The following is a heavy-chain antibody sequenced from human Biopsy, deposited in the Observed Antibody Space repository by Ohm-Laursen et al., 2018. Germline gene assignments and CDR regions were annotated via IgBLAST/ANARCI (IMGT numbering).Heavy chain of an antibody. Sequence: SCKPSLYTLRGHYTQGGRQAPAQGLEWMGGIHTDSGVTNYAQKFQGRVTMTRDTSISTAYMELSGLGSDDTAVYYCARDKYRSWNYFDNWGQGSLVTVSS. CDR2: IHTDSGVT. CDR1: LYTLRGHY. J-gene: IGHJ4*02. D-gene: IGHD6-19*01. V-gene: IGHV1-2*02. CDR3: ARDKYRSWNYFDN.